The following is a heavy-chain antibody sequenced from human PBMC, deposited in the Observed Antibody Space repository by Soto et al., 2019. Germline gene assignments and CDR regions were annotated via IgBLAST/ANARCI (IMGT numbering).Heavy chain of an antibody. J-gene: IGHJ1*01. CDR3: AREYYSSGTH. Sequence: EVQLVESGGGLVQPGGSLRLSCAASGFTFSTYWMQWVRQVPGEGLVWVSSISENGGITTYADSVKGRFTISRDNAKNTLYLQMNGLRVEDTAIYYCAREYYSSGTHWGQGTLDTVS. CDR1: GFTFSTYW. V-gene: IGHV3-74*01. D-gene: IGHD3-10*01. CDR2: ISENGGIT.